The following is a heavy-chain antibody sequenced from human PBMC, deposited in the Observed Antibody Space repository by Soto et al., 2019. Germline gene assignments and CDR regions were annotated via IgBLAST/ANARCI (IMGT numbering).Heavy chain of an antibody. J-gene: IGHJ4*01. CDR3: AHSWPGTYCIDVCYYSVHFDS. CDR1: GFSLNTSGVG. D-gene: IGHD2-8*01. V-gene: IGHV2-5*02. CDR2: IYWDDYK. Sequence: SGPTLVNPTQTLTLTCTFSGFSLNTSGVGVGWIRQSPRKALEWLALIYWDDYKLYSPSLKSRLTVTKDNSKNQVVLTMTNVDPVETATYYCAHSWPGTYCIDVCYYSVHFDSWGHGTLVTVSS.